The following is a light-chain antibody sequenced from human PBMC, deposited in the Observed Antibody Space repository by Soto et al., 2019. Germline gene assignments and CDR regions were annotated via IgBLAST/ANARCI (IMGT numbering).Light chain of an antibody. CDR2: DAS. V-gene: IGKV1-5*01. CDR1: QTIDSW. Sequence: DIQMTQSPSILSASVRDSVTLTCRASQTIDSWVAWYQQKQGKAPKILIYDASSLESGVPSRFRGSGSGTEFTLPLSRLQPDDFETYYCQHYDSYPWTFGQGTKVDIK. J-gene: IGKJ1*01. CDR3: QHYDSYPWT.